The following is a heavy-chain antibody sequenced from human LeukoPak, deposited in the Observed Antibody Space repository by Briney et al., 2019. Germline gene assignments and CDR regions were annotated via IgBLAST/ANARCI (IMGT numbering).Heavy chain of an antibody. D-gene: IGHD6-19*01. V-gene: IGHV1-8*01. CDR3: ARVGYSSGWLAEYFQH. Sequence: ASVKVSCKASGNCFTSCDINWVRQATGQGLEWMGWMNPNSGNTGYAQKFQGRVTMTRNTSISTAYMELSSLRAEDTAVYYCARVGYSSGWLAEYFQHWGQGTLVTVSS. J-gene: IGHJ1*01. CDR2: MNPNSGNT. CDR1: GNCFTSCD.